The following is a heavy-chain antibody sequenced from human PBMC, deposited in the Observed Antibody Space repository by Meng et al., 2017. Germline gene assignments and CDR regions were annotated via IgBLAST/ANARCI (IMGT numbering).Heavy chain of an antibody. J-gene: IGHJ3*02. Sequence: GESLKISCAASGFTFSSYEMNWVRQAPGKGLEWVSYISSSGSTIYYADSVKGRFTISRDNAKNSLYLQMNSLRAEDTAVYYCARDSIEWELLNGLDAFDIWGQGTMVTVSS. D-gene: IGHD1-26*01. CDR1: GFTFSSYE. CDR3: ARDSIEWELLNGLDAFDI. V-gene: IGHV3-48*03. CDR2: ISSSGSTI.